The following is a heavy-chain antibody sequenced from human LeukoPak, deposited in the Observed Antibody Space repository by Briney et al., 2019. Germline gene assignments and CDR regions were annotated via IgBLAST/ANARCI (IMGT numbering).Heavy chain of an antibody. J-gene: IGHJ4*02. CDR3: ARVTGYMIEDYFDY. V-gene: IGHV4-38-2*02. Sequence: PSETLSLTCTVSGYSISSGYYWGWTRQPPGKGLEWIGSIYHSGSTYYNPSLKSRVTISVDTSKNQFSLRLRSVTAADTAVYYCARVTGYMIEDYFDYWGQGTLVTVSS. D-gene: IGHD3-22*01. CDR2: IYHSGST. CDR1: GYSISSGYY.